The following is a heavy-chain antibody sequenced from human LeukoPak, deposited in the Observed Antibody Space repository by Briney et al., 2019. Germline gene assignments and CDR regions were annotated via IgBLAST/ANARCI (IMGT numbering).Heavy chain of an antibody. J-gene: IGHJ5*02. V-gene: IGHV1-18*01. Sequence: ASVKVSCKASGYTFTSYGISWVRQAPGQGLEWMGWISAYNGNTNYAQKLQGRVTMTTDTSTSTAYMELRGLRSDDTAVYYCAREVVVVPAAIGWFDPWGQGTLVTVSS. CDR1: GYTFTSYG. CDR2: ISAYNGNT. CDR3: AREVVVVPAAIGWFDP. D-gene: IGHD2-2*01.